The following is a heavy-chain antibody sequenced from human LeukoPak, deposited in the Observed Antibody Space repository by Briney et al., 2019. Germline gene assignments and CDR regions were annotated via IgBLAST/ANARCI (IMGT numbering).Heavy chain of an antibody. Sequence: ASVKVSCKASGYTFTGSYMHWVRQAPGQGLEWMGWINPKRGDTYYAQKFLGRVTMTRDTSISTAYMELSSLRSDDTAVYYCAGGGCTSCYGICLYYWFDPWGQGTLVTVSS. V-gene: IGHV1-2*02. CDR3: AGGGCTSCYGICLYYWFDP. CDR1: GYTFTGSY. CDR2: INPKRGDT. D-gene: IGHD2-2*01. J-gene: IGHJ5*02.